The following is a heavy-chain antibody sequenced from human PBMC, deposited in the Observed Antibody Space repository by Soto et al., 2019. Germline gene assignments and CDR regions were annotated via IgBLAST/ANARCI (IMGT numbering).Heavy chain of an antibody. CDR3: ARDRNHYGMDV. CDR2: IWYDGRNK. J-gene: IGHJ6*02. CDR1: GFTFSSYG. Sequence: QVQLVESGGGVVQPGRSLRLSCAASGFTFSSYGMHWVRQAPGKGLEWVAVIWYDGRNKYYADSVKGRFTISRDNSKSTLYLQMNSLRAEATAVYYCARDRNHYGMDVWGQGTTVTVSS. V-gene: IGHV3-33*01.